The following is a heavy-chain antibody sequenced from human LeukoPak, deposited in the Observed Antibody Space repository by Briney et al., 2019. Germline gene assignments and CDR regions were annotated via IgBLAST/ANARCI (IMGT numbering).Heavy chain of an antibody. V-gene: IGHV5-51*01. Sequence: GESLKISCKGSGDSFTNYWIGWVRQMPGKGLEWMGIIYPGDSDTRYRPSFQGQVTISADKSISTAYLQWSSLKASDTAMYYCASSPGIAVAGGGWAFDIWGQGTMVTVSS. CDR3: ASSPGIAVAGGGWAFDI. CDR2: IYPGDSDT. J-gene: IGHJ3*02. CDR1: GDSFTNYW. D-gene: IGHD6-19*01.